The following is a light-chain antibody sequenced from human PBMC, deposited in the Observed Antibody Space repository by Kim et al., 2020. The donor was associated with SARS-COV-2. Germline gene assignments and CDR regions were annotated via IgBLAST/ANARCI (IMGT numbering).Light chain of an antibody. J-gene: IGLJ3*02. CDR3: QAWDSSTVV. Sequence: SVSPGQTASVTCSGDKLGDKYAYWYQQKPGQSPVLVIYHDSKRPSGIPERFSGSNSGNTATLTISGTQAMDEADYYCQAWDSSTVVFGGGTQLTVL. V-gene: IGLV3-1*01. CDR2: HDS. CDR1: KLGDKY.